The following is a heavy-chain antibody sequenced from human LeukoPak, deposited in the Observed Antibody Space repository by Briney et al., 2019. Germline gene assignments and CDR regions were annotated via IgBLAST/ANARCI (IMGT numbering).Heavy chain of an antibody. V-gene: IGHV2-5*02. D-gene: IGHD3-16*01. J-gene: IGHJ3*02. CDR3: ARVTITYGGVGRIDAFDM. CDR1: GFSLNGNGGG. Sequence: ESGPTLVKPSPPLTLTCTLSGFSLNGNGGGGAWIRQPPEKALEWLEVSNWDDDKGYIPCPKRRLTITKDTSKSQAVLTMTDMDPADTGTYYCARVTITYGGVGRIDAFDMWGQGTLVTVSS. CDR2: SNWDDDK.